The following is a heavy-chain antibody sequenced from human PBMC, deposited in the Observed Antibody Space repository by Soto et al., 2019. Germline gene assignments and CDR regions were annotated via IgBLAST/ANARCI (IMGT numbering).Heavy chain of an antibody. CDR1: GFTFSSYG. J-gene: IGHJ6*02. V-gene: IGHV3-33*06. CDR3: AKYISSIVLVPAAMPAYYYYGMDV. D-gene: IGHD2-2*01. Sequence: GESLKISCAASGFTFSSYGMHWVRQAPGKGLEWVAVIWYDGSNKYYADSVKGRFTISRDNSKNTLYLQMNSLRAEDTAVYYCAKYISSIVLVPAAMPAYYYYGMDVWGQGTTVTVSS. CDR2: IWYDGSNK.